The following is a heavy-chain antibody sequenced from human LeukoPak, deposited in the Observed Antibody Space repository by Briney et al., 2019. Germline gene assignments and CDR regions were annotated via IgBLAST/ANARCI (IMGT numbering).Heavy chain of an antibody. V-gene: IGHV1-18*01. CDR3: AIVEMATNPPGY. Sequence: ASVKVSCKASGYSLTTYGLSWVRQAPGQGLEWMGWISPHNGNTNYAQKLQGRVTMTTDTSTSTAYMELRSLRSDDTAVYYCAIVEMATNPPGYWGQGTLVTVSS. D-gene: IGHD5-12*01. CDR2: ISPHNGNT. J-gene: IGHJ4*02. CDR1: GYSLTTYG.